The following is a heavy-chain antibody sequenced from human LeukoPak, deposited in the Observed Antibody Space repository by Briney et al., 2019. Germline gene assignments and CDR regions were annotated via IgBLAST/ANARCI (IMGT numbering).Heavy chain of an antibody. CDR2: INHSGST. CDR1: GGSFSGYY. Sequence: PSETLSLTCAVYGGSFSGYYWSWIRQPPGKGLEWIGEINHSGSTNYNPSLKSRVTISVDTSKNRFSLKLSSVTAADTAVYYCARVATAGWFDPWGQGTLVTVSS. D-gene: IGHD5-12*01. J-gene: IGHJ5*02. CDR3: ARVATAGWFDP. V-gene: IGHV4-34*01.